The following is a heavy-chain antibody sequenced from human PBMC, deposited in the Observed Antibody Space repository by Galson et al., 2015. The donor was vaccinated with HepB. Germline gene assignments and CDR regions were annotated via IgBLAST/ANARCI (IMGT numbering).Heavy chain of an antibody. D-gene: IGHD5-12*01. CDR2: MNQDGSDK. CDR1: GFTFSNYW. Sequence: SLRLSCAASGFTFSNYWMNWVRQAPGKGLEWVANMNQDGSDKRYVESVRGRFTISRDNGKSSLFLQMISLRAEDTALYYCARGFRGGYDNWGQGSLVTVSS. V-gene: IGHV3-7*01. CDR3: ARGFRGGYDN. J-gene: IGHJ4*02.